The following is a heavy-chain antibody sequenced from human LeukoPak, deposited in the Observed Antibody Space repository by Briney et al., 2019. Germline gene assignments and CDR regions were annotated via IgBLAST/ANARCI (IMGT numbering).Heavy chain of an antibody. J-gene: IGHJ4*02. CDR3: ASYYDILTGYLVY. D-gene: IGHD3-9*01. CDR2: IIPIFGAA. V-gene: IGHV1-69*06. CDR1: GGTFSSYA. Sequence: GASVKVSCKASGGTFSSYAISWVRQAPGQGLEWMGGIIPIFGAANYAQKFQGRVTITADKSTSTAYMELSSLRSEDTAVYYCASYYDILTGYLVYWGQGTLVTVSS.